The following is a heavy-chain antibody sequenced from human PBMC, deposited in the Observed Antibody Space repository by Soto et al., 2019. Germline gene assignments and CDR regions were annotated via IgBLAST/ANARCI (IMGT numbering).Heavy chain of an antibody. Sequence: ASAASRESFKISVMSGVRQKPGNVLEWVSAISGSGGSTYYADSVKGRFTISRDNSKNTLYLQMNSLRAEDTAVYYCARRASSGWNNNQKGFDPWGQGTLVTVSS. CDR2: ISGSGGST. D-gene: IGHD6-19*01. CDR3: ARRASSGWNNNQKGFDP. V-gene: IGHV3-23*01. J-gene: IGHJ5*02. CDR1: RESFKISV.